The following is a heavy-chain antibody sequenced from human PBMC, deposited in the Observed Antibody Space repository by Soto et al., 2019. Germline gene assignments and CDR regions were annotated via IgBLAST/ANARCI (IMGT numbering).Heavy chain of an antibody. D-gene: IGHD5-18*01. Sequence: SWETLSLTCAVYGGSFSGYYWSWIRQPPGKGLEWIGEINHSGSTNYNPSLKSRVTISVDTSKNQFSLKLSSVTAADTAVYYCARASDYSYGFDYWGQGTLVTVSS. CDR1: GGSFSGYY. J-gene: IGHJ4*02. CDR3: ARASDYSYGFDY. V-gene: IGHV4-34*01. CDR2: INHSGST.